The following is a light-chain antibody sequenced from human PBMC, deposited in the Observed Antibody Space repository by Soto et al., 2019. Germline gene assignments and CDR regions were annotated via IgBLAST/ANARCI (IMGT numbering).Light chain of an antibody. CDR2: DAA. CDR3: QQRSNLVT. CDR1: QSVSSY. Sequence: EIALTQSPATLSLSLGERATLSCRASQSVSSYLAWYQHKPGQAPRLLIYDAANRATGIPARFSGSGSGTEFTLTISNLEPEDFAVYYRQQRSNLVTFGQGTRLEIK. V-gene: IGKV3-11*01. J-gene: IGKJ5*01.